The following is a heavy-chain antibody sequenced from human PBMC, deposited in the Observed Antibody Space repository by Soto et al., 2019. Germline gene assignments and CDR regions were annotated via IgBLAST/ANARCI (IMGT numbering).Heavy chain of an antibody. CDR2: ISYDGSNK. CDR3: AKCGLADPDTAMALGGMDV. V-gene: IGHV3-30*18. J-gene: IGHJ6*02. D-gene: IGHD5-18*01. Sequence: GGSLRLSCAASGFTFSSYGMHWVRQAPGKGLEWVAVISYDGSNKYYADSVKGRFTISRDNSKNTLYLQMNSLRAEDTAVYYCAKCGLADPDTAMALGGMDVWGQGTTVTVSS. CDR1: GFTFSSYG.